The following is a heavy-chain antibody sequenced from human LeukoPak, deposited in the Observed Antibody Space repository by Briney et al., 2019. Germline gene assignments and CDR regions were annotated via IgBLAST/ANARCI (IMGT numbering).Heavy chain of an antibody. D-gene: IGHD3-10*01. Sequence: SETLSLTCAVYGGSFSGYYWSWIRQPPGKGPEWIGEINHSGSTNYNPSLKSRVTISVDTSKNQFSLKLSSVTAADTAVYYCARAITMVRGVITPNPVFDYWGQGTLVTVSS. CDR2: INHSGST. J-gene: IGHJ4*02. CDR1: GGSFSGYY. CDR3: ARAITMVRGVITPNPVFDY. V-gene: IGHV4-34*01.